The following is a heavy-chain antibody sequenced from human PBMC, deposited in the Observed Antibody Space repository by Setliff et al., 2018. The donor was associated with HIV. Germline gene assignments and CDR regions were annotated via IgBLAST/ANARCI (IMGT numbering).Heavy chain of an antibody. D-gene: IGHD3-10*01. J-gene: IGHJ4*01. Sequence: SETLSLTCAISGASISSGDYSWSWIRQPPGRDLEWIGYFYHSGNTYYSPSPHSRVTLSVDKSKNEFYLSLASVTAADTAVYYCARDRGAKGYFDSWGHGALVTVSS. CDR1: GASISSGDYS. V-gene: IGHV4-30-2*01. CDR3: ARDRGAKGYFDS. CDR2: FYHSGNT.